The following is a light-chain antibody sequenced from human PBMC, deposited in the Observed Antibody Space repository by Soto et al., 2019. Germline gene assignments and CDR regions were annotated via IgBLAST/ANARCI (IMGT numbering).Light chain of an antibody. CDR1: QSVTSNY. V-gene: IGKV3-20*01. Sequence: EIVLTQSPGTLSWSPGERATLSCRSSQSVTSNYLAWYQQKPGQAPRLLIYGASSRATGIPDRFSGSGSGTDFTLTISRLEPADFAVFYCQQYGSSPWTFGQGTKVEIK. J-gene: IGKJ1*01. CDR2: GAS. CDR3: QQYGSSPWT.